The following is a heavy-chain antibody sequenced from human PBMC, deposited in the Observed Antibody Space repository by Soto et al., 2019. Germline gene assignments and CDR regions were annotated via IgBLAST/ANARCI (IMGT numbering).Heavy chain of an antibody. J-gene: IGHJ4*02. D-gene: IGHD3-16*01. V-gene: IGHV3-7*01. CDR3: ARDQYIWGSHPFFFDY. CDR2: IKQDGSEK. CDR1: GFTFSSYW. Sequence: GGSLRLSCAASGFTFSSYWMSWVRQAPGKGLEWVANIKQDGSEKYYVDSVKGRFTISRDNAKNSLYLQMNSLRAEDTAVYYCARDQYIWGSHPFFFDYWGQGTLVTVSS.